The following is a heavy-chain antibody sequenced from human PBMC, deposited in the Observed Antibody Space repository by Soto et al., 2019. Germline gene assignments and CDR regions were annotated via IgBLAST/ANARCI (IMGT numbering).Heavy chain of an antibody. J-gene: IGHJ5*02. Sequence: ASVKVSCKASGYTFTSYDINWVRQATGQGLEWMGWMNPNSGNTGYAQKFQGRVTMTRNTSISTAYMELSSLRSEDTAVYYCARCHCGSGCNWFYPWGQGSLVTVSS. CDR3: ARCHCGSGCNWFYP. D-gene: IGHD6-19*01. CDR1: GYTFTSYD. V-gene: IGHV1-8*01. CDR2: MNPNSGNT.